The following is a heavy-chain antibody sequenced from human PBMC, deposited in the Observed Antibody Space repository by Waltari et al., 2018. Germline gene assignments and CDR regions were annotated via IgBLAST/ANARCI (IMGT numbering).Heavy chain of an antibody. V-gene: IGHV4-38-2*02. CDR1: GYSISSGYY. J-gene: IGHJ5*02. CDR3: ARALSGGDRPSWFDP. CDR2: IYPSGST. D-gene: IGHD3-10*01. Sequence: QVQLQESGPGLVKPSGTLSLTCPVSGYSISSGYYWGWIRQPPGKGLGWIGSIYPSGSTYYSPSLKSRVTISVDTSKNQFSLKLSSVTAADTAVYYCARALSGGDRPSWFDPWGQGTLVTVSS.